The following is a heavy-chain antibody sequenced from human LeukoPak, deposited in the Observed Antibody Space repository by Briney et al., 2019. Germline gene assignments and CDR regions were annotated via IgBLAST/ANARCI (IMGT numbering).Heavy chain of an antibody. CDR1: GFTFSSYG. CDR3: ARAPKFRLVGVPKGPFDP. J-gene: IGHJ5*02. CDR2: ISGSGGST. D-gene: IGHD1-26*01. Sequence: PGGSLRLSCAASGFTFSSYGMSWVRQAPGKGLEWVSAISGSGGSTYYADSVKGRFTISRDNSKNSLYLQMNSLRAEDTAVYYCARAPKFRLVGVPKGPFDPWGQGSLVTVSS. V-gene: IGHV3-23*01.